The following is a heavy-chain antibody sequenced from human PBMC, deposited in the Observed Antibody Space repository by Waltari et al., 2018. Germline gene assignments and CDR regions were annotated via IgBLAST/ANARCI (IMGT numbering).Heavy chain of an antibody. CDR3: VRNGLGYCTSSTCYKNDD. V-gene: IGHV4-38-2*01. CDR1: GYLINSGYY. J-gene: IGHJ1*01. Sequence: QVQLQESGPGLVRPSETLSLTCAVSGYLINSGYYWGWGRQTPGKGRQWIGTIYPGGDKYYNPSLESRVTMSLDTSKNQFFLKLTSVTAEDTAMYYCVRNGLGYCTSSTCYKNDDWGQGTLVTVSS. CDR2: IYPGGDK. D-gene: IGHD2-2*01.